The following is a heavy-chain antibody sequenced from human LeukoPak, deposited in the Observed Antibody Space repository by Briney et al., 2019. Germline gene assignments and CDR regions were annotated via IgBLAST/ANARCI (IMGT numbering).Heavy chain of an antibody. CDR1: GFTFSSYW. V-gene: IGHV3-7*01. CDR2: IKEDGSEK. CDR3: ARDPSSLRDSFDY. Sequence: QPGGSLRLSCAASGFTFSSYWMKWVRQAPGKGLEWVANIKEDGSEKYYVDSVKGRFTISRDNAKNSLYLQMNSLRAEDTAVYYCARDPSSLRDSFDYWGQGTLVTVSS. J-gene: IGHJ4*02.